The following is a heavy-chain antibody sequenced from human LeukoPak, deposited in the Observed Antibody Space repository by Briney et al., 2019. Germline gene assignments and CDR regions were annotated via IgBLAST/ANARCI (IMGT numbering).Heavy chain of an antibody. Sequence: SETLSFTCTVSGGSISSYYWSWIRQPPGKGLEWIGYIYYSGSTNYNPSLKSRVTISVDTSKNQFSLKLNSVTAADTAVYYCARGNAGTHDYWGQGTLVTVSS. CDR1: GGSISSYY. J-gene: IGHJ4*02. CDR3: ARGNAGTHDY. CDR2: IYYSGST. V-gene: IGHV4-59*01. D-gene: IGHD6-13*01.